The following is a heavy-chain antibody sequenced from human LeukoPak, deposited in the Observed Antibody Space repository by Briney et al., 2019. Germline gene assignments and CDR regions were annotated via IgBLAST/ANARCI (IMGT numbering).Heavy chain of an antibody. CDR2: IYYSGST. J-gene: IGHJ6*02. Sequence: SETLSLTCTVSGGSISSYYWSWIRQPPGKGLEWIGYIYYSGSTNYNPSLKSRVTISVDTSKNQFSLKLSSVTAADTAVYYCARGYPFYYYGMDVWGQGTMVTVSS. CDR1: GGSISSYY. V-gene: IGHV4-59*01. D-gene: IGHD3-16*02. CDR3: ARGYPFYYYGMDV.